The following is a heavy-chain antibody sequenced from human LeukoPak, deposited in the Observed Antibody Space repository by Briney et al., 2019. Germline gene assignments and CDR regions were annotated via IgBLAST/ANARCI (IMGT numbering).Heavy chain of an antibody. V-gene: IGHV4-4*07. J-gene: IGHJ3*02. CDR2: IYTSGRT. CDR1: AVSISSYY. D-gene: IGHD3-22*01. Sequence: WQNLSLTYNVSAVSISSYYWSWTRQPAGNGLDWIGRIYTSGRTTSNPSRKGRVAMSVDRSKNQFSLKLSSVCAADTAVYYCARDGYDSSGWLSDAFDIWGQGTMVTVSS. CDR3: ARDGYDSSGWLSDAFDI.